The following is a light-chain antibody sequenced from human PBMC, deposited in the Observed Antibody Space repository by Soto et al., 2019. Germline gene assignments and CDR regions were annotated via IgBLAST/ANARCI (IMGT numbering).Light chain of an antibody. V-gene: IGKV3-11*01. CDR3: QQYNSPLYT. J-gene: IGKJ2*01. Sequence: EIVLTQSPATLSLSPGERATLSCRASQSVSSYLAWYQQKPGQTPRLLIYDASNRATGIPARFSGSGSGTDFTLTISSLEPEDFAVYYCQQYNSPLYTFGQGTKLEIK. CDR1: QSVSSY. CDR2: DAS.